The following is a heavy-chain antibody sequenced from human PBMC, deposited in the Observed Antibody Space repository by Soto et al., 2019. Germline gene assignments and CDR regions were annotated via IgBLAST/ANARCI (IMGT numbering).Heavy chain of an antibody. J-gene: IGHJ5*02. CDR1: GGTFSSYA. CDR2: IILIFGTA. Sequence: QVQLVQSGAEVKKPGSSVKVSCKASGGTFSSYAISWVRQAPGQGLEWMGGIILIFGTANYAQKFKGSVTSTADESMSTADMGLSSLRSEDTAVYFGAREGCGGYAPIIVSNWFDPWGQVTLVTVSS. V-gene: IGHV1-69*12. CDR3: AREGCGGYAPIIVSNWFDP. D-gene: IGHD5-12*01.